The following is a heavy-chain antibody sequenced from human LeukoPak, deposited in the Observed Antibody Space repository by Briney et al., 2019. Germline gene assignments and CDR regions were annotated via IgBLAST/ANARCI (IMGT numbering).Heavy chain of an antibody. D-gene: IGHD4/OR15-4a*01. CDR3: AKDREFLPEYGSNWFVP. CDR1: CYTFTSHG. J-gene: IGHJ5*02. V-gene: IGHV1-18*04. CDR2: ISTCNGNT. Sequence: ASVMVFCKASCYTFTSHGISWVRHAAGQGLEWMGSISTCNGNTNYAQKHQGRVSMTTDTSTSTDYMDLRSMRSDDTAAYYCAKDREFLPEYGSNWFVPWGQGTLVTVSS.